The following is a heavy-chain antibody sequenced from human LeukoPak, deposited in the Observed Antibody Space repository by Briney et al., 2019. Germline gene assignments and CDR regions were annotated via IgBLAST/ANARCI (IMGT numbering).Heavy chain of an antibody. D-gene: IGHD4/OR15-4a*01. CDR2: INPGGGST. J-gene: IGHJ1*01. CDR1: GYTFTSYY. CDR3: ARGMTMEYFQH. Sequence: ASVKVSCKASGYTFTSYYIHWVRQAPGEGLEWMGIINPGGGSTSYTQKFQGRVTMTRDMSTSTVYMELSSLRSEDTAVYYCARGMTMEYFQHWGQGTLVTVSS. V-gene: IGHV1-46*01.